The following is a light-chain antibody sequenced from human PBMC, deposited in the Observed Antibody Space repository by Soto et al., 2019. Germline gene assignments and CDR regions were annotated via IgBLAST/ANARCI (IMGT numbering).Light chain of an antibody. J-gene: IGKJ1*01. CDR2: KAS. CDR3: QDYNSWT. Sequence: DIQITQSPSTLSASVGDRVTHTCRASQSISTWLSWYQQKPGKAPKVLIYKASNLQSGVSSRFSGSGSGTEFTLTISSLQPDDFATYYCQDYNSWTFGQGTKVDIK. V-gene: IGKV1-5*03. CDR1: QSISTW.